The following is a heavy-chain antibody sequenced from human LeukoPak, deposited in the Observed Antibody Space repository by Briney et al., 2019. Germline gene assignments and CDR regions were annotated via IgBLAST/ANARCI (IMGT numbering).Heavy chain of an antibody. Sequence: SETLSLTCTVSGGSISSGSYYWSWIRQPAGXXXEWIGRIYTSGSTNYNPSLKSRVTISVDTSKNQFSLKLSSVTAADTAVYYCARGGYYGSFDYWGQGTLVTVSS. CDR2: IYTSGST. J-gene: IGHJ4*02. V-gene: IGHV4-61*02. D-gene: IGHD1-26*01. CDR3: ARGGYYGSFDY. CDR1: GGSISSGSYY.